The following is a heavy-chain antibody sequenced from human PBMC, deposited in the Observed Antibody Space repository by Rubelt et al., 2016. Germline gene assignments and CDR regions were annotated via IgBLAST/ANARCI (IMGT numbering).Heavy chain of an antibody. CDR2: INSDGSST. Sequence: EVQLVESGGGLVQPGGSLRLSCAASGFTFSSYWMHWVRQAPGKGLVWVSRINSDGSSTSYADSVKGRFVIFRCNAKSTLYLAMNSLRADETAVYSCARSGPDVVVPAAIRVEGAAFDIWAQGSMVTVSS. CDR1: GFTFSSYW. CDR3: ARSGPDVVVPAAIRVEGAAFDI. J-gene: IGHJ3*02. D-gene: IGHD2-2*02. V-gene: IGHV3-74*01.